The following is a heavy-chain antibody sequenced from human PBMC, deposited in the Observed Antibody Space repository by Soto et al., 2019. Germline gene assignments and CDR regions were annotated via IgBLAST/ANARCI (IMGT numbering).Heavy chain of an antibody. CDR3: ARHATPYSSGWYKAFSHFNY. Sequence: PGESLKISCESSGYRFTDHWIGWVRQMPGKGLEWMGVIYPGDSDARYTPSFQGQVSISADKSITTAYLQWGSLKASDTAIYYCARHATPYSSGWYKAFSHFNYWGQGTLVTVSS. J-gene: IGHJ4*02. CDR2: IYPGDSDA. D-gene: IGHD6-19*01. CDR1: GYRFTDHW. V-gene: IGHV5-51*01.